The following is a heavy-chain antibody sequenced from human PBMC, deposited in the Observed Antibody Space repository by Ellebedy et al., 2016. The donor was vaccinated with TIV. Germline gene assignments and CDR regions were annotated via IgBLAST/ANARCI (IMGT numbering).Heavy chain of an antibody. J-gene: IGHJ3*02. CDR1: GGSISSSSYY. CDR2: IYYSGST. V-gene: IGHV4-39*07. Sequence: MPSETLSLTCTVSGGSISSSSYYWGWIRQPPGKGLEWIGSIYYSGSTYYNPSLKSRVTISVDTSKNQFSLKLSSVTAADTAVYYCASSTVVTPKNAFDIWGQGTMVTVSS. D-gene: IGHD4-23*01. CDR3: ASSTVVTPKNAFDI.